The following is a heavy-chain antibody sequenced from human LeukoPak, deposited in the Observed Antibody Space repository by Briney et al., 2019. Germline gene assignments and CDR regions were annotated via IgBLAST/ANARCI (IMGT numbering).Heavy chain of an antibody. CDR1: GFTFGDYA. CDR3: TRDSRGALDY. D-gene: IGHD3-10*01. CDR2: IRSKAYGGTT. V-gene: IGHV3-49*04. Sequence: GSLRLSCTASGFTFGDYAMSWVRQAPGKGLEWVGFIRSKAYGGTTEYAASVKGRFTISRDDSKSIAYLQMNSLKTEDTAVYYCTRDSRGALDYWGQGTLVTVSS. J-gene: IGHJ4*02.